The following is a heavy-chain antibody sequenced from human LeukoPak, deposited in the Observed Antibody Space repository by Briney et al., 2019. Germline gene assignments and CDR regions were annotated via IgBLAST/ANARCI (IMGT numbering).Heavy chain of an antibody. J-gene: IGHJ6*03. CDR2: IIPIFGTA. D-gene: IGHD4-23*01. V-gene: IGHV1-69*13. CDR1: GGTFSSCA. CDR3: ASSPCGSMTTVVTRVRYYYMDV. Sequence: ASVKVSCTASGGTFSSCAISWVRQAPGQGLGWVGGIIPIFGTANYSQNFQGSVTITSDESTSTAYMELSSLRSEDRAVYYCASSPCGSMTTVVTRVRYYYMDVWGKGTTVTASS.